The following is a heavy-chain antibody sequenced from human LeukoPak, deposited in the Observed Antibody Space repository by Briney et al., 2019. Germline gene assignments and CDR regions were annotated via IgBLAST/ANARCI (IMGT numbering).Heavy chain of an antibody. Sequence: ASVKVSCKASGYSFTSHYMHWVRQAPGQGLERLGLINPSGSSTLYAQKFQGRVTMTRDMSTTTDYMELSSLRSEDTAVYYCARDPGAYSSSPIDYWGQGTLVTVSS. J-gene: IGHJ4*02. CDR1: GYSFTSHY. CDR3: ARDPGAYSSSPIDY. D-gene: IGHD6-6*01. V-gene: IGHV1-46*01. CDR2: INPSGSST.